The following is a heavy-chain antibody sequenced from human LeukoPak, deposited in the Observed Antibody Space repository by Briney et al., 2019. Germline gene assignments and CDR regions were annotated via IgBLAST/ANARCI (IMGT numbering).Heavy chain of an antibody. Sequence: SETLSLTCTVSGGSISSYYWSWIRQPPGKGLEWIGEINHSGSTNYNPSLKSRVTISVDTSKNQFSLKLSSVTAADTAVYYCARVREPLYYFDYWGQGTLVTVSS. V-gene: IGHV4-34*01. D-gene: IGHD1-1*01. CDR1: GGSISSYY. CDR2: INHSGST. J-gene: IGHJ4*02. CDR3: ARVREPLYYFDY.